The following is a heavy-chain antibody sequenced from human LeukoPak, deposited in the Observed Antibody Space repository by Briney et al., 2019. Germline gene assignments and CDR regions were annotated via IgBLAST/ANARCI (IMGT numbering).Heavy chain of an antibody. CDR1: GFSVSSNS. CDR3: ARKGSGYSYGYPY. J-gene: IGHJ4*02. Sequence: PGGSLRLSCAASGFSVSSNSMSWVRQAPGKGLEWVSVIYGGGGGVTYYVDSIKGRFTISRDNSKNTLYLQMNSLRAEDTAVYYCARKGSGYSYGYPYWGQGTLVTVSS. CDR2: IYGGGGGVT. V-gene: IGHV3-53*01. D-gene: IGHD5-18*01.